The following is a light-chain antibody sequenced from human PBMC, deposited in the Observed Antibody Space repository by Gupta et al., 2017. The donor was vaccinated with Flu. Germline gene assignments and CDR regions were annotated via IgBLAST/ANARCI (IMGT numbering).Light chain of an antibody. V-gene: IGLV6-57*01. Sequence: FLLPQPHSVSVSPGTTVTIACTRSSGNIAGNYVQWYQQRPGRSPISLIYEDNKRPSGVPDRFSGSIESSSTSASLTIAGRETEDEGDYYWHAYYNDNVVFGGGTKLTVL. CDR2: EDN. J-gene: IGLJ2*01. CDR1: SGNIAGNY. CDR3: HAYYNDNVV.